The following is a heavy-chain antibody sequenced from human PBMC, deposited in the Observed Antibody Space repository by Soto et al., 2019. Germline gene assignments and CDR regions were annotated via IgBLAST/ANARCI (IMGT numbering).Heavy chain of an antibody. CDR2: IRAYNGNT. V-gene: IGHV1-18*04. Sequence: ASVKVSFKASCYSFSSYTLNCLRQAPGQGLEWLGWIRAYNGNTKYVEKLQGRVTMTTDTSTSTAYMELRNLRSDDTAVYYCARESKKWPDFWGPGTLVTVSS. J-gene: IGHJ4*02. CDR1: CYSFSSYT. CDR3: ARESKKWPDF. D-gene: IGHD5-12*01.